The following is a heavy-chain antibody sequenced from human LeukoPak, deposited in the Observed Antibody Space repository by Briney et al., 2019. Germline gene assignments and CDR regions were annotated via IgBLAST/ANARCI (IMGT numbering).Heavy chain of an antibody. J-gene: IGHJ4*02. CDR3: ASCYGDGDYFDY. V-gene: IGHV4-30-2*01. D-gene: IGHD4-17*01. CDR1: GGSISSGGYS. CDR2: IYHSGST. Sequence: PSETLSLTCAVSGGSISSGGYSWSWIQQPPGKGLEWIGYIYHSGSTYYNPSLKSRVTISVDRSKNQFSLKLSSVTAADTAVYYCASCYGDGDYFDYWGQGTLVTVSS.